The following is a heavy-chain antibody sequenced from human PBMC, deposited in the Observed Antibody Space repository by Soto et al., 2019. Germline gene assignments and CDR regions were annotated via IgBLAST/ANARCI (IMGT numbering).Heavy chain of an antibody. CDR3: AKDSAYSSSWYNWFDP. CDR1: GFTFCSYG. V-gene: IGHV3-30*18. CDR2: ISYDGRNK. D-gene: IGHD6-13*01. J-gene: IGHJ5*02. Sequence: GGSLRLSCAASGFTFCSYGIDWVRQAPGKGLEWVAFISYDGRNKYYADSVKGRFTISRDNSKNTLYVQMNSLRAEDTAVYYCAKDSAYSSSWYNWFDPWGQGTLVTVSS.